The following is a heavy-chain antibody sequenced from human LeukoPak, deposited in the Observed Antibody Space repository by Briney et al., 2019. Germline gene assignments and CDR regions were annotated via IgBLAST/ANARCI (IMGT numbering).Heavy chain of an antibody. CDR1: GFTFSSYA. D-gene: IGHD3-22*01. J-gene: IGHJ3*02. CDR2: ISGSGGST. Sequence: PGGSLRLSCAASGFTFSSYAMSWVRQAPGKGLEWVSAISGSGGSTYYADSVKGRFTISRDNSKNTLYLQMNSLRAEDTAVYYCAADFDYYDSSGQGTHAFDIWGQGTMVTVSS. V-gene: IGHV3-23*01. CDR3: AADFDYYDSSGQGTHAFDI.